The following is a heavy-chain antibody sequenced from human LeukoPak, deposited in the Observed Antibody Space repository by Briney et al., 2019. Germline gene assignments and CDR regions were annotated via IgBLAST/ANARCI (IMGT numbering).Heavy chain of an antibody. J-gene: IGHJ4*02. V-gene: IGHV3-21*01. Sequence: GGSLRLSCAASGFTFSSYSMNWVRQAPGKGLEWVSSISSSSSYIYYADSVKGRFTISRDNAKNSLYLQMNSLKAEDTAGYDCARVRHFDYWGQGTLVTVSS. CDR1: GFTFSSYS. CDR3: ARVRHFDY. CDR2: ISSSSSYI.